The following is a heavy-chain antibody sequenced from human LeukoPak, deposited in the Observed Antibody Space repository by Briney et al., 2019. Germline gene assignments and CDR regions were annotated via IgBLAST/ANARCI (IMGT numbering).Heavy chain of an antibody. D-gene: IGHD3-22*01. J-gene: IGHJ5*02. CDR2: ISGSGGST. CDR1: GFTFSSYS. V-gene: IGHV3-23*01. Sequence: HPGGSLRLSCAASGFTFSSYSMNWVRQAPGKGLEWVSAISGSGGSTYYADSVKGRFTISRDNSKNTLYLQMNSLRAEDTAVYYCAKAGGYYDSSGYSAWGQGTLVTVSS. CDR3: AKAGGYYDSSGYSA.